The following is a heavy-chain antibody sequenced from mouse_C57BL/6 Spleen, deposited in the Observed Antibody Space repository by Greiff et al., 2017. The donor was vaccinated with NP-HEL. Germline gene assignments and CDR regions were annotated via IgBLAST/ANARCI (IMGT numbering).Heavy chain of an antibody. D-gene: IGHD1-1*01. CDR2: ISSGGSYT. J-gene: IGHJ1*03. Sequence: DVHLVESGGDLVKPGGSLKLSCAASGFTFSSYGMSWVRQTPDKRLEWVATISSGGSYTYYPDSVKGRFTISRDNAKNTLYLQMSSLKSEDTAMYYWARPYYYGSSDGGYFDVWGTGTTVTVSS. CDR1: GFTFSSYG. CDR3: ARPYYYGSSDGGYFDV. V-gene: IGHV5-6*01.